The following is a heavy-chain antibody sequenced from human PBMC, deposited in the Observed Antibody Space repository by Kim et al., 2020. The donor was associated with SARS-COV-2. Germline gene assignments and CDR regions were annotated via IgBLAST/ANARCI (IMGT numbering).Heavy chain of an antibody. CDR2: INVNSGDT. CDR3: ARPYYQGSENYYSDRYF. J-gene: IGHJ4*03. V-gene: IGHV1-2*06. D-gene: IGHD3-22*01. CDR1: GYTFTAYF. Sequence: SGYTFTAYFLHWGRQAPGQGLEWVGRINVNSGDTRYAQKFQGRVTMTRDTSINTAYLEVSRLRSDDTALYFCARPYYQGSENYYSDRYF.